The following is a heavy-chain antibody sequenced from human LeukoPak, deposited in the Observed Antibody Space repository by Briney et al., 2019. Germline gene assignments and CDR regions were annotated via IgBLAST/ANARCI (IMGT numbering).Heavy chain of an antibody. D-gene: IGHD3-10*01. J-gene: IGHJ4*02. V-gene: IGHV4-38-2*02. Sequence: PSETLSLTCTVSGYSISSGYYWGWIPQPPGKGLEWIGSIYHSGSTYYNPSLKSRVTISVDTSKNQFSLKLSSVTAADTAVYYCARDREITMVRGVIITTPPFDYWGQGTLVTLSS. CDR3: ARDREITMVRGVIITTPPFDY. CDR2: IYHSGST. CDR1: GYSISSGYY.